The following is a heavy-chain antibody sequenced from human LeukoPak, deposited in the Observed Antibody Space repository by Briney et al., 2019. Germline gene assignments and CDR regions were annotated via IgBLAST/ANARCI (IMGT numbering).Heavy chain of an antibody. Sequence: GGSLRLSCAASGFTLSGYWMHWVRQAPGKGLVWVSRIKGDGSITSYADSVKGRFTIFRDNAKNTLYLQMNSLRAGDTAVYYCAKFPSEYYFDSSGYYPHYWGRGTLVTVSS. J-gene: IGHJ4*02. CDR2: IKGDGSIT. CDR1: GFTLSGYW. V-gene: IGHV3-74*01. D-gene: IGHD3-22*01. CDR3: AKFPSEYYFDSSGYYPHY.